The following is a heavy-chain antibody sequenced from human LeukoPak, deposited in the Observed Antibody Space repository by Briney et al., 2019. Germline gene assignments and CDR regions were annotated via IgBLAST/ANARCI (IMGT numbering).Heavy chain of an antibody. CDR3: ARDVDTSGHYGWFDP. CDR1: GFSLRDSG. V-gene: IGHV3-33*01. CDR2: IWYNGNDK. J-gene: IGHJ5*02. Sequence: PGRCLRVSCAAPGFSLRDSGMYSVRQGPGKGLWRGSVIWYNGNDKYYADSVNGRITISRHSSKNTVYLQIDSLRAEDTAVYYCARDVDTSGHYGWFDPWGQGTLVIVSS. D-gene: IGHD3-22*01.